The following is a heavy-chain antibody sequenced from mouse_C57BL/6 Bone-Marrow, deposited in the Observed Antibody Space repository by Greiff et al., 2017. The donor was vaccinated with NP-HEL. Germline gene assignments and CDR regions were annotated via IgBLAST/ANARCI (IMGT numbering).Heavy chain of an antibody. V-gene: IGHV1-4*01. J-gene: IGHJ4*01. Sequence: QVQLQQSGAELARPGASVKMSCKASGYTFTSYTMHWVKQRPGQGLEWIGYINPSSGYTKYNQKFKDKATLTADKSSSTAYMQLSSLTSEDSAVYYCARTRYSPPTGAMDYWGQGTSVTVSS. D-gene: IGHD2-12*01. CDR3: ARTRYSPPTGAMDY. CDR2: INPSSGYT. CDR1: GYTFTSYT.